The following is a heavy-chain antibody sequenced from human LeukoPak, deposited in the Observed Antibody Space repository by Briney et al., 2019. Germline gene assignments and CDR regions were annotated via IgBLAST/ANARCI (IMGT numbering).Heavy chain of an antibody. CDR2: ISGSGGTT. CDR3: AKEATVTPGNVNWFDP. V-gene: IGHV3-23*01. Sequence: GGSLRLSCAASGFTVSSNYMSWVRQAPGKGLEWVSTISGSGGTTYYADSVKGRFTISRHNSKNTLYLQMNSLRAEDTAVYYCAKEATVTPGNVNWFDPWGQGTLVTVSS. J-gene: IGHJ5*02. CDR1: GFTVSSNY. D-gene: IGHD4-17*01.